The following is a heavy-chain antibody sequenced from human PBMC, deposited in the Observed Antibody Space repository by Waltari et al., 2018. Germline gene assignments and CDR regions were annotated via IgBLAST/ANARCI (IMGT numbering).Heavy chain of an antibody. Sequence: QVQLVESGGGVVQPGRSLRLSCAASAFTFSIYGMQWVRKAPGKGLELVAAISYDVIQHHFADSVNGLFTISRDHSKNTLYLQMNSLRAEDTAMYYCARDRSGWPPWYFDYWGQGTLVTVSS. D-gene: IGHD6-19*01. CDR2: ISYDVIQH. CDR1: AFTFSIYG. V-gene: IGHV3-30*03. J-gene: IGHJ4*02. CDR3: ARDRSGWPPWYFDY.